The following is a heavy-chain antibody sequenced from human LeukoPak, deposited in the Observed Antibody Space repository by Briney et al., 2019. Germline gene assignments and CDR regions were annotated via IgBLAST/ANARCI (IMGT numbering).Heavy chain of an antibody. CDR3: ASNPVSDILTGYAHYYYYYGMDV. CDR1: GYTFTSYG. J-gene: IGHJ6*04. V-gene: IGHV1-18*04. Sequence: GASVKVSCKASGYTFTSYGISWVRQAPGQGLEWMGWISAYNGNTNYAQKLQGRVTMTTDTSTSTAYMELRSLRSDDTAVYYCASNPVSDILTGYAHYYYYYGMDVWGKGTTVTVSS. CDR2: ISAYNGNT. D-gene: IGHD3-9*01.